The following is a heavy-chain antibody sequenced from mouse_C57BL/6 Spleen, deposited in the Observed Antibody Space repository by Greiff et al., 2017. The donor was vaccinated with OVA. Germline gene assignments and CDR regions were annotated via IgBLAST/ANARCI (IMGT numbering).Heavy chain of an antibody. CDR3: AREWSYYSNWAYYFDY. Sequence: EVMLVESGGGLVKPGGSLKLSCAASGFTFSSYAMSWVRQTPEKRLEWVATISDGGSYTYYPDNVKGRFTISRDNAKNNLYLQMSHLKSEDTAMYYCAREWSYYSNWAYYFDYWGQGTTLTVSS. CDR1: GFTFSSYA. V-gene: IGHV5-4*01. J-gene: IGHJ2*01. CDR2: ISDGGSYT. D-gene: IGHD2-5*01.